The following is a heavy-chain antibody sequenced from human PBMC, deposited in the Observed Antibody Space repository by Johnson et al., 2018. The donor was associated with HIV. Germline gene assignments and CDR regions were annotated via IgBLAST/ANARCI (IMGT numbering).Heavy chain of an antibody. CDR2: ISYDGSKK. Sequence: QVHLVESGGGVVQPGRSLRLSCAASGFTFSSYAMHWVRQAPGKGLEWVAVISYDGSKKNYADSVKGRFSISRDNSKNTLYLQMNSLRAEDTAVYYCAKDVGNYWPNAFDIWGQGTTVTVSS. D-gene: IGHD3-22*01. J-gene: IGHJ3*02. V-gene: IGHV3-30-3*01. CDR3: AKDVGNYWPNAFDI. CDR1: GFTFSSYA.